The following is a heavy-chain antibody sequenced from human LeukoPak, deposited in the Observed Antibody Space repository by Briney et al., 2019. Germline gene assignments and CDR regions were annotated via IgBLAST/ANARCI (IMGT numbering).Heavy chain of an antibody. CDR3: ARAAHTTYVLGRYYYYAMDV. CDR1: AFTFSSYT. D-gene: IGHD3-10*01. Sequence: GGSLRLSCAASAFTFSSYTMDWVRQAPGKGLEWVARISYAGSNNYYADSVKGRFTISSDNPKNTLYLQMDSLRAEDTAVYYCARAAHTTYVLGRYYYYAMDVWGQGTTVTVSS. CDR2: ISYAGSNN. J-gene: IGHJ6*02. V-gene: IGHV3-30-3*01.